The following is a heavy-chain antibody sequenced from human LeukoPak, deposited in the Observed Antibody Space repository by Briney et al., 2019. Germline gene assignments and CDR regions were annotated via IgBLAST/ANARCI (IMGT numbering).Heavy chain of an antibody. CDR2: IYTSGST. J-gene: IGHJ6*03. CDR3: ARDQGGYDFWSGYRYYYYYYMDV. D-gene: IGHD3-3*01. V-gene: IGHV4-4*07. CDR1: GGSISSYY. Sequence: SETLSLTCTVSGGSISSYYWSWIRQPPGKGLEWIGRIYTSGSTNYNPSLKSRVTMSVDTSKNQFSLKLSSVTAADTAVYYCARDQGGYDFWSGYRYYYYYYMDVWGKGTTVTVSS.